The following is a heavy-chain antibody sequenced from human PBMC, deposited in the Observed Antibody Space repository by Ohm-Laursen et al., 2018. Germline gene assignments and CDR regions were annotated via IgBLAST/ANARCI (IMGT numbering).Heavy chain of an antibody. CDR3: STDHFS. CDR1: GFTVSDAC. D-gene: IGHD2/OR15-2a*01. CDR2: IKSKAAGETR. J-gene: IGHJ5*02. Sequence: GSLRLSCTASGFTVSDACMSWVRQAPGKGPEYVGRIKSKAAGETREYAEPVKGRFTILRDDSKNTLSLQMNSLKTEDTGVYYCSTDHFSWGQGTLVTVSS. V-gene: IGHV3-15*01.